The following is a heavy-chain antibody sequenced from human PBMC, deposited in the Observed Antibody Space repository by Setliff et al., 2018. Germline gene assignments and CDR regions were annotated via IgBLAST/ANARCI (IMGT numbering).Heavy chain of an antibody. J-gene: IGHJ3*02. V-gene: IGHV4-34*01. Sequence: SETLSLTCAVYGGSFSGYYWSWIRQPPGKGLEWIGEINRSGSANYNPSLKSRATISVDTSKNQFSLKVTSVTAADTAVYYCARDPRYSSSWYSFDIWGQGTMVTVSS. CDR1: GGSFSGYY. CDR2: INRSGSA. D-gene: IGHD6-13*01. CDR3: ARDPRYSSSWYSFDI.